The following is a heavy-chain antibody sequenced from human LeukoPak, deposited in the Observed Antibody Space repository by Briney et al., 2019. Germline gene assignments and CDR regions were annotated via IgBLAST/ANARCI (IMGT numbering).Heavy chain of an antibody. V-gene: IGHV3-23*01. Sequence: GGSLRLSCAASGFTFSSYAMSWVRQAPGKGLEWVSAISGSGGSTYYADSVKGRFTISRDNSKNTLYLQMNSLRAEDTAVYYCARVDGGHCSSTSCYGGIDYWGQGTLVTVSS. CDR2: ISGSGGST. CDR3: ARVDGGHCSSTSCYGGIDY. J-gene: IGHJ4*02. D-gene: IGHD2-2*01. CDR1: GFTFSSYA.